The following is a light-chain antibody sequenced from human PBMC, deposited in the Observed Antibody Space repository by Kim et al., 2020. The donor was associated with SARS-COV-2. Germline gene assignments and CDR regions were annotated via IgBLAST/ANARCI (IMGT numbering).Light chain of an antibody. CDR2: DVT. J-gene: IGLJ1*01. Sequence: QSALTQPRSVSGSPGQSVTISCIGSSSDVGGYHYVSWYQQYPGKAPKLMIFDVTNRPSVFPDRFSGSKSDNMASLTISGLQAEDEADYYCCSYACSPPSVFGTGTQLTVL. V-gene: IGLV2-11*01. CDR3: CSYACSPPSV. CDR1: SSDVGGYHY.